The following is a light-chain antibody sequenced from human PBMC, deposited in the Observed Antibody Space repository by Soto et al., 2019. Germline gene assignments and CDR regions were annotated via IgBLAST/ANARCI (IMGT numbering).Light chain of an antibody. CDR2: RAS. CDR3: QQRSNWPIT. J-gene: IGKJ5*01. V-gene: IGKV3-15*01. Sequence: IVMTQSPATLSVSPGERATLSCRASQNIYSNVAWYQQRPGQAPRLLIYRASTRATGIPARFSGSGSGTEFTLTISSLEPEDFAVYYCQQRSNWPITFGQGTRLEIK. CDR1: QNIYSN.